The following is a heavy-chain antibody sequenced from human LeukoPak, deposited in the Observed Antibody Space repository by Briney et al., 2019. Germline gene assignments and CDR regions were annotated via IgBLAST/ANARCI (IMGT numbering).Heavy chain of an antibody. CDR1: GYTCINYG. V-gene: IGHV1-2*02. J-gene: IGHJ4*02. Sequence: ASVKVSCKASGYTCINYGITWVRQAPGQGLEWMGWINPNSGGTNYAQKFQGRATMTRDTSISTAYMELSRLRSDDTAVYYCVTQTFDYWGQGTLVTVSS. CDR2: INPNSGGT. CDR3: VTQTFDY.